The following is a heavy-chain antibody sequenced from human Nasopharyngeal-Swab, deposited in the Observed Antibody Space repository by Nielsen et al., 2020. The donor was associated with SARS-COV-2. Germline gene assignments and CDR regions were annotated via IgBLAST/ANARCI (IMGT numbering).Heavy chain of an antibody. D-gene: IGHD5-24*01. J-gene: IGHJ6*02. CDR3: ARAGRVGDAYTGLDV. CDR2: INHNERT. Sequence: GSLRLSCSVSGGAFNGFYWNWIRQPPGKGLEWIGAINHNERTNYNPSLKSRVTMSVDTSTNQVSLKLNSLTATDTAVYYCARAGRVGDAYTGLDVWGQGTTVTVSS. V-gene: IGHV4-34*01. CDR1: GGAFNGFY.